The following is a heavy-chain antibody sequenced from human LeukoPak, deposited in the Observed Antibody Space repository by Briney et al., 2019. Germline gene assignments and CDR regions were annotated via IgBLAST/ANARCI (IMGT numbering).Heavy chain of an antibody. CDR3: AKLYSGYDYVDY. Sequence: GGSLRLSCAAPGFTFSSYAMSWVRQAPGKGLEWVSAISGSGGSTYYADSVKGRFTISRDNSKNTLYLQMNSLRAEDTAVYYCAKLYSGYDYVDYWGQGTLVTVSS. CDR2: ISGSGGST. J-gene: IGHJ4*02. CDR1: GFTFSSYA. D-gene: IGHD5-12*01. V-gene: IGHV3-23*01.